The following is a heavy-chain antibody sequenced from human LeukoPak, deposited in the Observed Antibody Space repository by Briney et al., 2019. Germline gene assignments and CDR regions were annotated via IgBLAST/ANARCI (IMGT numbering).Heavy chain of an antibody. J-gene: IGHJ4*02. CDR1: GFTFSNHG. D-gene: IGHD1-26*01. Sequence: GRSLRLSCAASGFTFSNHGMHWVRQAPGKGLEWVAIIWSDGSNKYYADSVKSRFTISRDNSRNTLYLQMNSLRAEDTALYYCAKDYRVGASQQDYWGQGTLVTVSS. CDR2: IWSDGSNK. V-gene: IGHV3-33*06. CDR3: AKDYRVGASQQDY.